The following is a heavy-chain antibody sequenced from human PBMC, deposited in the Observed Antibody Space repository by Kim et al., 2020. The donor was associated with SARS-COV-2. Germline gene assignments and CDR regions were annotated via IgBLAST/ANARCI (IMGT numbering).Heavy chain of an antibody. Sequence: TYAQKFQGRVTMTRDATINTVYMELSRLRFDDTAVYYCARVFKPNSWFDYWGQGTLVTVSS. V-gene: IGHV1-2*02. CDR3: ARVFKPNSWFDY. J-gene: IGHJ4*02.